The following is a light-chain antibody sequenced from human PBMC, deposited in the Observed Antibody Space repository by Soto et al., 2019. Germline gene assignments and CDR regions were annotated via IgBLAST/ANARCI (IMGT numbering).Light chain of an antibody. CDR1: QSVSGN. CDR3: QQYAESPLT. V-gene: IGKV3D-15*01. Sequence: EIVMTQSPVTLSVSPVERATLSCRASQSVSGNLAWFQHKPGQAPRLLIYGASTRATGIPDRFRGSGSGTDFTLTVSRLESEDFAVYYCQQYAESPLTFGGGNKVDIK. J-gene: IGKJ4*01. CDR2: GAS.